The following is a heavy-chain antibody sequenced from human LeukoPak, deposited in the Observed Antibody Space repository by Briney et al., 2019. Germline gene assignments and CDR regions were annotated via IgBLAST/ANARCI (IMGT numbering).Heavy chain of an antibody. D-gene: IGHD2-2*01. CDR1: GGTFSSYA. Sequence: SVKVSCKASGGTFSSYAISWVRQAPGQGLEWMGGIIPIFGTANYAQKFQGRVTITTDESTSTAYMELCSLRSEDTAVYYCARSRQLLYYYYYYMDVWGKGTTVTVSS. J-gene: IGHJ6*03. V-gene: IGHV1-69*05. CDR2: IIPIFGTA. CDR3: ARSRQLLYYYYYYMDV.